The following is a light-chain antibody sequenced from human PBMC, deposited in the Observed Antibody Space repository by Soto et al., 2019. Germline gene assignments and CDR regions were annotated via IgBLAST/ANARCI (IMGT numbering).Light chain of an antibody. CDR2: GSS. CDR3: QQYGSSPWT. V-gene: IGKV3-15*01. Sequence: GMTQSPDTLSVSPGERATLSCRASQSITSDLAWYQQNPVQAPRLLIYGSSTRATGIPARFSGSGSGTEFTLTISSLQSEDFAVYYCQQYGSSPWTFGQGTKV. CDR1: QSITSD. J-gene: IGKJ1*01.